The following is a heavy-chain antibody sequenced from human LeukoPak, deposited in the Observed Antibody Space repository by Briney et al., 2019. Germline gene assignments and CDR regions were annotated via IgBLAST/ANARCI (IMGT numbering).Heavy chain of an antibody. J-gene: IGHJ4*02. CDR1: GFTFDDYA. D-gene: IGHD3-16*01. CDR2: ISWNSGSI. V-gene: IGHV3-9*01. CDR3: AKGFYDYSTHFDY. Sequence: PGRSLRLSCAASGFTFDDYAMHWVRQAPGKGLEWVSGISWNSGSIGYADSVKGRFTISRDNAKNSLYLQMNSLRAEDTALYYCAKGFYDYSTHFDYWGQGALVTVSS.